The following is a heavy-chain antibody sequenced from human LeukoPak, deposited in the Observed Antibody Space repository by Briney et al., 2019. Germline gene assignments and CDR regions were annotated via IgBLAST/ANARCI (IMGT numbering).Heavy chain of an antibody. Sequence: GGSLRLSCAASGFTFSSAWMNWVRQAPGKGLEWAGRIKSETDGGTTDYAAPVKGTFTISRDDSENTLYLQMNSLKTEDTAVYYCTRRSSAAGRQYFDYWGQGTLVTVSS. CDR2: IKSETDGGTT. CDR3: TRRSSAAGRQYFDY. V-gene: IGHV3-15*07. J-gene: IGHJ4*02. D-gene: IGHD6-13*01. CDR1: GFTFSSAW.